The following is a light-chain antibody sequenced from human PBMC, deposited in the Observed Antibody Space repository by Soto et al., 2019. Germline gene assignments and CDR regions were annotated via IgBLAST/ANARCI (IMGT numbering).Light chain of an antibody. Sequence: SYELSQPPSVSVAPGQTATISCGGTKIGSASVHWYQQKPGQAPLLVVYDDNERPSGIPERFSGSYSGNTATLTISRVEGGDEADYYCQVWDSRSSEALFGGGTKVTVL. CDR2: DDN. V-gene: IGLV3-21*02. CDR3: QVWDSRSSEAL. CDR1: KIGSAS. J-gene: IGLJ2*01.